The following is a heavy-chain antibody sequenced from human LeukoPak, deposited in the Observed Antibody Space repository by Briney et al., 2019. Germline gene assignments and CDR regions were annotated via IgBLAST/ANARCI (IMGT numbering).Heavy chain of an antibody. CDR1: GGTFSSYA. CDR2: IIPIFGTA. CDR3: AREGVATLDY. V-gene: IGHV1-69*05. D-gene: IGHD5-12*01. Sequence: ASVKVSCKVSGGTFSSYAISWVRQAPGQGLEWMGGIIPIFGTANYAQKFQGRVTITTDESTSTAYMELSSLRSEDTAVYYCAREGVATLDYWGQGTLVTVSS. J-gene: IGHJ4*02.